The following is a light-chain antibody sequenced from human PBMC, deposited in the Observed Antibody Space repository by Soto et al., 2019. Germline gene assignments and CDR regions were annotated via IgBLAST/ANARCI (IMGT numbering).Light chain of an antibody. CDR3: SSYVGTNSYV. CDR2: EVY. Sequence: QSVPTQPPSASGSPGQSVTISCTGTSSDFGGYNFVSWYQQHPVISPKLIIYEVYKRPSGVLVRFSGSKSGNTAALTVSGLQAEDEADYYCSSYVGTNSYVFGTGTKVTVL. J-gene: IGLJ1*01. V-gene: IGLV2-8*01. CDR1: SSDFGGYNF.